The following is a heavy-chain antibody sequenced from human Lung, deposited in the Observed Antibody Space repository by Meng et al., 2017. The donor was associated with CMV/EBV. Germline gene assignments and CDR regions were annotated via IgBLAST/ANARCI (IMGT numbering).Heavy chain of an antibody. CDR2: ISAYNGNT. J-gene: IGHJ4*02. CDR1: GYTFTSYG. Sequence: KAYGYTFTSYGITWVRQAPGQGLEWMGWISAYNGNTKYAQKVQDRITMTTDTSTSTAFMELRSLTSDDTAVYYCARDGIELMVYAAHWGQGSLVTVSS. CDR3: ARDGIELMVYAAH. D-gene: IGHD2-8*01. V-gene: IGHV1-18*01.